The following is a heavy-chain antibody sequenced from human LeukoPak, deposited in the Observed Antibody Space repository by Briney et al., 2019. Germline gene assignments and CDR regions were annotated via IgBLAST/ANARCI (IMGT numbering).Heavy chain of an antibody. CDR2: INPSGGSA. CDR3: AREDSSYCGGDCYSRYFQH. V-gene: IGHV1-46*01. CDR1: GYTFTSYY. Sequence: ASVKVSCKASGYTFTSYYMHWVRQAPGQGLEWMGIINPSGGSASYAQKFQGRVTMTRDTSTSTVYMELSSLRSEDTAVYYCAREDSSYCGGDCYSRYFQHWGQGTLVTVSS. D-gene: IGHD2-21*02. J-gene: IGHJ1*01.